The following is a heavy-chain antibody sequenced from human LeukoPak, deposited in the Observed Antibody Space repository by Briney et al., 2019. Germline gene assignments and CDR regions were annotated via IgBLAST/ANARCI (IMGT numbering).Heavy chain of an antibody. CDR1: GFTFSSYA. CDR2: ISYDGSNK. V-gene: IGHV3-30*04. J-gene: IGHJ4*02. Sequence: GGSLRLSCAASGFTFSSYAMHWVRQAPGKGLEWVAVISYDGSNKYYAGSVKGRFTISRDNSKNTLYLQMNSLRAEDTAVYYCASPGYGDYLYYFDYWGRGTLVTVSS. D-gene: IGHD4-17*01. CDR3: ASPGYGDYLYYFDY.